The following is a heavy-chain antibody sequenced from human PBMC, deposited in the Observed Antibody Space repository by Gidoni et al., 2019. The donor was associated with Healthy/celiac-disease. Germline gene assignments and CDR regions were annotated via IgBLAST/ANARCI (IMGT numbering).Heavy chain of an antibody. J-gene: IGHJ4*02. V-gene: IGHV3-30*18. D-gene: IGHD3-10*01. CDR1: GFTFGSYG. CDR3: AKEARLWFGEAFDY. Sequence: QVQLVESGGGVVPTGRSLRLSCAASGFTFGSYGMHWVRRAPGKGLEWVAVISYDGSNRYYADSVKGRFTISRDNSKNTLYLQMNSLRAEDTAVYYCAKEARLWFGEAFDYWGQGTLVTVSS. CDR2: ISYDGSNR.